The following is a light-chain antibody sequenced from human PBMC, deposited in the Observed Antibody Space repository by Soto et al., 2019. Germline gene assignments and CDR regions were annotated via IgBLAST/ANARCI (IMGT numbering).Light chain of an antibody. CDR1: QSVSNN. J-gene: IGKJ2*01. CDR3: QQYNDWPRT. CDR2: GAS. Sequence: EIVMTQSPATLSVSPGEKATLSCRASQSVSNNLAWFQQKPGQVPRLLIYGASNRATGVSARFSGSGSGTEFTLTISSLQSEDFAVYYCQQYNDWPRTFGQGTTLEIK. V-gene: IGKV3-15*01.